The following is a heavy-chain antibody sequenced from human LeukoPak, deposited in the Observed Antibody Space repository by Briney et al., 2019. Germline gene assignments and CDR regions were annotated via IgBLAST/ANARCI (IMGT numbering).Heavy chain of an antibody. V-gene: IGHV3-23*01. CDR3: AGGSRTYGDYDY. Sequence: QAGGSLRLSCAASGFSFSSYAMSWVRQAPGKGLEWVSAISSSGGTTYYAASVKGRFTISRDNSKNTLYLQMDSLRAEDTALYYCAGGSRTYGDYDYWGQGTLVTVSS. J-gene: IGHJ4*02. CDR2: ISSSGGTT. D-gene: IGHD4-17*01. CDR1: GFSFSSYA.